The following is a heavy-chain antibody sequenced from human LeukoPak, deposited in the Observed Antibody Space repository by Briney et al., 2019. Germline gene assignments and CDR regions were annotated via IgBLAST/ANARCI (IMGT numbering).Heavy chain of an antibody. CDR3: ARELVDTAMVTVNAFDI. D-gene: IGHD5-18*01. CDR2: ISSSSSTI. Sequence: GGSQRLSCAASGFTFSSYSMNWVRQAPGKGLEWVSYISSSSSTIYYADSVKGRFTISRDNAKNSLYLQMNSLRAEDTAVYYCARELVDTAMVTVNAFDIWGQGTMVTVSS. V-gene: IGHV3-48*01. CDR1: GFTFSSYS. J-gene: IGHJ3*02.